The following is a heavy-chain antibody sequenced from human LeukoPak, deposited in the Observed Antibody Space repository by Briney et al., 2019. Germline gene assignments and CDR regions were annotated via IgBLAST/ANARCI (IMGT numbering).Heavy chain of an antibody. D-gene: IGHD2-15*01. Sequence: AGRSLRLSCAASGFTFSSYGMHWVRQAPGKGLEWVAVISYDGSNKYYADSVKGRFTISRDNSKNTLYLQMNSLRAEDTAVYYCAKDYCSGGSFYSGPPDYWGQGTLVTVSS. CDR1: GFTFSSYG. CDR2: ISYDGSNK. J-gene: IGHJ4*02. V-gene: IGHV3-30*18. CDR3: AKDYCSGGSFYSGPPDY.